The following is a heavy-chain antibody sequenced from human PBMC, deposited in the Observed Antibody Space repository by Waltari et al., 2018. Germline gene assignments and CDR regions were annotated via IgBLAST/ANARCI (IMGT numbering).Heavy chain of an antibody. CDR3: TRHPTLDAFDI. CDR1: GGSISSSS. CDR2: IRSKANSYAT. Sequence: LQLQESGPGLVKPSETLSLTCTVSGGSISSSSYYWGWIRPPPGKGLEWVGRIRSKANSYATAYAASVKGRFTISRDDSKNTAYLQMNSLKTEDTSVYYCTRHPTLDAFDIWGQGTMVTVSS. V-gene: IGHV3-73*01. J-gene: IGHJ3*02.